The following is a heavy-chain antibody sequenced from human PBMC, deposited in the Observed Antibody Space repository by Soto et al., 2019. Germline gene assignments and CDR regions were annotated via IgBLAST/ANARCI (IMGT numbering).Heavy chain of an antibody. J-gene: IGHJ5*02. CDR2: IYYSGST. CDR3: ARDSGQWRGGTNWLDP. V-gene: IGHV4-59*01. CDR1: GGSISSYY. D-gene: IGHD6-19*01. Sequence: PSETLSLTCTVSGGSISSYYWSWIRQPPGKGLEWIGYIYYSGSTNYNPSLKSRVTISVDTSKNQFSLKLDSVTAADTAVYYCARDSGQWRGGTNWLDPWGQGTLVTVSS.